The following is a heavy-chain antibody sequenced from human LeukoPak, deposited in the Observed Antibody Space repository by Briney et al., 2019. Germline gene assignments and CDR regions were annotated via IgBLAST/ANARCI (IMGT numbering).Heavy chain of an antibody. Sequence: GGSLRLSCAASGFSFSDYYMSWIRQAPGKGLEWVSYISSSSSYTNYGDSVKGRLTISRDNAQNSLYLQMNSLRAEDTAVYYCARERAWGSPDYWGQGTLVTVSS. CDR3: ARERAWGSPDY. CDR1: GFSFSDYY. V-gene: IGHV3-11*06. D-gene: IGHD7-27*01. J-gene: IGHJ4*02. CDR2: ISSSSSYT.